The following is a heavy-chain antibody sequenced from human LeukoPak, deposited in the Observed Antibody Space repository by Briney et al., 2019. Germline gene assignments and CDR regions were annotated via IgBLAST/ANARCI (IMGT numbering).Heavy chain of an antibody. D-gene: IGHD2-2*01. V-gene: IGHV4-61*02. Sequence: SETLSLTCTVSGGSISSGSYYWSWIRQPAGKGLEWIGRIYTSGSTNYNPSLKSRVTISVDTSKNQFSLKLSSLTAADTAVYYCARFVVVPTDAFDICGQGTMVTVSS. CDR3: ARFVVVPTDAFDI. CDR1: GGSISSGSYY. CDR2: IYTSGST. J-gene: IGHJ3*02.